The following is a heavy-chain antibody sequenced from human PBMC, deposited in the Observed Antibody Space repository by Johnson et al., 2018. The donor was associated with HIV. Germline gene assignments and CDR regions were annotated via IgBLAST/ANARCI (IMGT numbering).Heavy chain of an antibody. CDR2: INWNGAIT. V-gene: IGHV3-20*04. J-gene: IGHJ3*02. Sequence: MLLVESGGGVVQPGRSLTLSCAASGFTFSSYGMHWVRQAPGKGLEWVSGINWNGAITGYAGSVKGRFIISRDNAKNSLYLQMNTLRAEDTALYYCARDPILFCGGDCYSSFVGAFDIWGQGTMVTVSS. CDR1: GFTFSSYG. CDR3: ARDPILFCGGDCYSSFVGAFDI. D-gene: IGHD2-21*02.